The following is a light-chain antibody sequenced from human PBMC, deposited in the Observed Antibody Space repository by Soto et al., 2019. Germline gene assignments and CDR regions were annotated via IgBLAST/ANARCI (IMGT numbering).Light chain of an antibody. CDR1: QGIGND. Sequence: AIQMAQSPSSLSASVGDRVTNTCRASQGIGNDVGWYQQKPGKAPKLLLYAATTLQSGVPSRFSGTRSGTDFTLTISSLQPEDFATYYCLQDHNYPLTFGGGTKVEIK. J-gene: IGKJ4*01. CDR2: AAT. V-gene: IGKV1-6*02. CDR3: LQDHNYPLT.